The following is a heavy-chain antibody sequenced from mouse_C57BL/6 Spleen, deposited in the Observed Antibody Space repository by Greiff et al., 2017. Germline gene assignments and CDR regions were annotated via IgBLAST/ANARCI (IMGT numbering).Heavy chain of an antibody. V-gene: IGHV1-54*01. Sequence: QVQLQQSGAELVRPGTSVKVSCKASGYAFTNYLIEWVKQRPGQGLEWIGVINPGSGGTNYNEKFKGKATLTADKSSSTAYMQLSSLTSEDSAVYFCAREVDYAYWGQGTLVTVSA. CDR2: INPGSGGT. CDR1: GYAFTNYL. D-gene: IGHD1-1*02. CDR3: AREVDYAY. J-gene: IGHJ3*01.